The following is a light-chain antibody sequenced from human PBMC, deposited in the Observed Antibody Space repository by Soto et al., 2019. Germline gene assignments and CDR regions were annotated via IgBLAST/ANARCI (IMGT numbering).Light chain of an antibody. V-gene: IGKV3-11*01. Sequence: EIVLTQSPATLSLSPGERATLSCRASQSVSSYLAWYQQKPGQAPRLLIYDASNRATGIPARFSGSGSGTDFTLNSSNLEPEDFAVYYWQQRSHWPPTFGQGTRLEIK. CDR3: QQRSHWPPT. CDR2: DAS. J-gene: IGKJ5*01. CDR1: QSVSSY.